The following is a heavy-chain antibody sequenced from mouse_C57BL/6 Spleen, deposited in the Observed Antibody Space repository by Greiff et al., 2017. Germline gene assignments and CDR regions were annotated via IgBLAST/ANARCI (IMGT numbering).Heavy chain of an antibody. Sequence: EVMLVESGEGLVKPGGSLKLSCAASGFTFSSYAMSWVRQTPEKRLEWVAYISSGGDYIYYADTVKGRFTISRDNARNTLYLQMSSLKSEDTAMYYCTRDQTTVVSYYYAMDYWGQGTSVTVSS. V-gene: IGHV5-9-1*02. D-gene: IGHD1-1*01. CDR2: ISSGGDYI. J-gene: IGHJ4*01. CDR1: GFTFSSYA. CDR3: TRDQTTVVSYYYAMDY.